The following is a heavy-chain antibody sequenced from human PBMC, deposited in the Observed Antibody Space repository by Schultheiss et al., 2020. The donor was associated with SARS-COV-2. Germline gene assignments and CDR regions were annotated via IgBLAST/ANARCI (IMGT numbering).Heavy chain of an antibody. CDR2: IYYSGST. D-gene: IGHD6-19*01. CDR3: ARTLSVAGALGWFDP. J-gene: IGHJ5*02. Sequence: SQTLSLTCAVSGYSISSGYYWGWIRQPPGKGLEWIGSIYYSGSTYYNPSLKSRVTISVDTSKNQFSLKLSSVTAADTAVYYCARTLSVAGALGWFDPWGQGTLVTVSS. CDR1: GYSISSGYY. V-gene: IGHV4-38-2*01.